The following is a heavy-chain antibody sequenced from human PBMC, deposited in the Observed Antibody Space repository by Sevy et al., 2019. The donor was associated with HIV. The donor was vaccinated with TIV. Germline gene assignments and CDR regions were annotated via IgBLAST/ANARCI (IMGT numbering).Heavy chain of an antibody. CDR2: ISGSGSSS. CDR1: GFTFADYA. V-gene: IGHV3-23*01. CDR3: TKKSYGSGTYTWFDP. Sequence: GGSPRLSCVGSGFTFADYAMTWVRQAPGKGPEWVSSISGSGSSSKNADSVKGRFTISRDNSKNTLYLQMNSLRAEDTAVYFCTKKSYGSGTYTWFDPWGQGTLVTVSS. D-gene: IGHD3-10*01. J-gene: IGHJ5*02.